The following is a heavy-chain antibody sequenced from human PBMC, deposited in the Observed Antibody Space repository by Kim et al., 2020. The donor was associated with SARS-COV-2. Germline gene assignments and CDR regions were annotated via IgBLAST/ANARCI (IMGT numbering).Heavy chain of an antibody. CDR1: GYTLTTYH. Sequence: ASVKVSCTASGYTLTTYHMHWVRQAPGQGLEWVGLINPSRGSTGYAPKLQGRVTISRDTSTSPVXMDLSSLRSEDTAVDYCARVRRTRYIRXHGDEXXNW. D-gene: IGHD3-9*01. J-gene: IGHJ5*01. V-gene: IGHV1-46*01. CDR2: INPSRGST. CDR3: ARVRRTRYIRXHGDEXXNW.